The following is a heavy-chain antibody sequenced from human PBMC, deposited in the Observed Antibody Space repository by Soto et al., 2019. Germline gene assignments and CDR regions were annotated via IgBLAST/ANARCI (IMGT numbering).Heavy chain of an antibody. D-gene: IGHD6-13*01. CDR3: AKDWGSSGWYNWFDP. V-gene: IGHV3-30*18. J-gene: IGHJ5*02. CDR1: GFTFSTSG. Sequence: QVQLVESGGGVVQSGRSLRLSCAASGFTFSTSGMHWIRQAPGKGLEWVAMISHDGGVTYYVDSVKGRFTISRDTDKNTLHLQMDSLRPEDTATYYCAKDWGSSGWYNWFDPLGQGTLVTVSS. CDR2: ISHDGGVT.